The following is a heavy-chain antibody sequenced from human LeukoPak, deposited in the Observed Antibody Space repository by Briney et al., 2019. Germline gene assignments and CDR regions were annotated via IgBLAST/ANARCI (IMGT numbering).Heavy chain of an antibody. D-gene: IGHD6-13*01. J-gene: IGHJ6*03. CDR1: GGTFSSYA. CDR3: AGAVGAAAGTEDYYYYMDV. CDR2: IIPIFGTA. Sequence: RASVKVSCKASGGTFSSYAISWVRQAPGQGLEWMGGIIPIFGTANYAQKFQGRVTITADKSTSTAYMELSSLGSEDTAVYYCAGAVGAAAGTEDYYYYMDVWGKGTTVTVSS. V-gene: IGHV1-69*06.